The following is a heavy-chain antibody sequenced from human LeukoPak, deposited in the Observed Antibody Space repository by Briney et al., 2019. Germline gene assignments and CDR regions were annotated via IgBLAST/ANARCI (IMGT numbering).Heavy chain of an antibody. CDR1: GFTFSSYG. V-gene: IGHV3-30*18. Sequence: PGGSLRLSCAASGFTFSSYGMHWVRQAPGKGLEWVAVISYDGSNKYYADSVKGRFTISRDNSKNTLYLQMNSLRAEDTAVYYCAKGGIFDWFLIDYWGQGTLVTVSS. CDR2: ISYDGSNK. D-gene: IGHD3-9*01. J-gene: IGHJ4*02. CDR3: AKGGIFDWFLIDY.